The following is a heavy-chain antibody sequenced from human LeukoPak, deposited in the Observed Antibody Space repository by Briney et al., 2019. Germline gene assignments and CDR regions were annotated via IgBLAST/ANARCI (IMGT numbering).Heavy chain of an antibody. CDR2: ISSSGAST. CDR1: GLTFSSYA. V-gene: IGHV3-23*01. Sequence: GGSLRLSCAASGLTFSSYAMTWVRQAPGKGLAWVSSISSSGASTYHADSVKGRFTISRDNSKNTLYLQMNSLTAEDTAIYYCAKDRGSSSPMRYYFDYWGQGTLVTVSS. CDR3: AKDRGSSSPMRYYFDY. J-gene: IGHJ4*02. D-gene: IGHD6-19*01.